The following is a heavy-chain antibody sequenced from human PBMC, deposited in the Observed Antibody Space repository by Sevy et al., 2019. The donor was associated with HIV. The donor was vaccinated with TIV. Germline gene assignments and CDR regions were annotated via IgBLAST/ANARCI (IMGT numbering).Heavy chain of an antibody. CDR2: ISYDGSNK. V-gene: IGHV3-30*04. D-gene: IGHD3-22*01. Sequence: GGSLRLSCAASGFIFSNYAIHWVRRAPGKGLEWVAVISYDGSNKHYAASVKGRFTISRDNSGNTLFLQMNSLRLDDTAVYYCARDPTFSSDTRGYYPFDSWGQGTLVTVSS. CDR1: GFIFSNYA. CDR3: ARDPTFSSDTRGYYPFDS. J-gene: IGHJ4*02.